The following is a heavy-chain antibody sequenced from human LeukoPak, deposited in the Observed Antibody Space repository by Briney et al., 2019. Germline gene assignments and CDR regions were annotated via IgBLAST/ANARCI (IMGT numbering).Heavy chain of an antibody. J-gene: IGHJ4*02. CDR1: GYTFTSYY. CDR2: INPSGGST. Sequence: ASVKVSCKASGYTFTSYYMHWVRQAPGQGLEWMGIINPSGGSTSYAQKFQGRVTMTRDTSTSTVYMELSSLRSEDTAVYYCARGGDIVVVPAAPLNYWGQGTLVTVSS. V-gene: IGHV1-46*01. CDR3: ARGGDIVVVPAAPLNY. D-gene: IGHD2-2*01.